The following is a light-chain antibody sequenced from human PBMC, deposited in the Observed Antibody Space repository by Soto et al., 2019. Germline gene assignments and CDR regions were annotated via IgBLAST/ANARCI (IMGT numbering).Light chain of an antibody. Sequence: EILLTQSPGTLSLSPGERAILSCRASQSLSNRYLAWYQQMPGRAPRLPIHGASSRAAGIPDRFSGSGSGTDFTLTINRLEPEDFAVYYCHHYDNSPPFPFGPGTRVDI. V-gene: IGKV3-20*01. J-gene: IGKJ3*01. CDR3: HHYDNSPPFP. CDR1: QSLSNRY. CDR2: GAS.